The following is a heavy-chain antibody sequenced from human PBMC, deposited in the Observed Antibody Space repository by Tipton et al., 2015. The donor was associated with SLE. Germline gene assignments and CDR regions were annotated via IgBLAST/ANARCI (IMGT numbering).Heavy chain of an antibody. CDR1: GGSISSSSYY. CDR3: ARHGSMIVAVGY. V-gene: IGHV4-39*01. CDR2: IYYSGST. Sequence: LRLSCTVSGGSISSSSYYWGWIRQPPGKGLEWIGSIYYSGSTYYNPSLKSRVTISVDTSKNQFSLKLSSVTAADTAVYYCARHGSMIVAVGYWGQGTLVTVSS. D-gene: IGHD3-22*01. J-gene: IGHJ4*02.